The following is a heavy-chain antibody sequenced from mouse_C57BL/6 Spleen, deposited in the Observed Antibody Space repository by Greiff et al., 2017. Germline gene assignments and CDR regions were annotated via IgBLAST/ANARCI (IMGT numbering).Heavy chain of an antibody. CDR3: ARYPNYDSYFDG. CDR2: IDPSDSET. D-gene: IGHD2-4*01. Sequence: VQLQQPGAELVRPGSSVKLSCKASGYTFTSYWMHWVKQRPIQGLEWIGNIDPSDSETHYNQKFKDKATLTVDKSSSTAYMQLSSLTSEDSAVDYCARYPNYDSYFDGWGTGTTVTVSS. V-gene: IGHV1-52*01. CDR1: GYTFTSYW. J-gene: IGHJ1*03.